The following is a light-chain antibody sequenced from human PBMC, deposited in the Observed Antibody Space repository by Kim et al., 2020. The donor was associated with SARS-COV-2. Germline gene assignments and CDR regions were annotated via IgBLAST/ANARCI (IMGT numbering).Light chain of an antibody. CDR3: QQSYRSPWT. V-gene: IGKV1-39*01. Sequence: ASVGDRISITCRASQSTYTYLNWYQQKPGKAPKLLIYAASLLQGGVPSRFSGSGSGTEFTLTISSLQPEDFAIYYCQQSYRSPWTFGPGTKVEVK. CDR1: QSTYTY. CDR2: AAS. J-gene: IGKJ1*01.